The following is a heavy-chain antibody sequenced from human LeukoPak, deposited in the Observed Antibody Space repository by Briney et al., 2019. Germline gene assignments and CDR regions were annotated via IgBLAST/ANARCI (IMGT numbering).Heavy chain of an antibody. CDR3: ARRYCSSTSCSPYYYYYMDV. CDR2: IYHSGST. Sequence: SETLSLTCAVSGYSISSGYYWGWIRQPPGKGLEWIGSIYHSGSTYYNPSLKSRVTISVDTSKNQFSLKLSSVTAADTAVYYCARRYCSSTSCSPYYYYYMDVWGKGTKVTVSS. V-gene: IGHV4-38-2*01. CDR1: GYSISSGYY. J-gene: IGHJ6*03. D-gene: IGHD2-2*01.